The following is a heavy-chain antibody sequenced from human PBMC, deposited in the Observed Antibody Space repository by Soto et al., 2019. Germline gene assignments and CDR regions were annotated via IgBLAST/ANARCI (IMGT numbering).Heavy chain of an antibody. CDR2: IYYSGST. V-gene: IGHV4-31*03. J-gene: IGHJ6*02. Sequence: QVQLQESGPGLVKPSQTLSLTCTVSGGSISSGGYYWSWIRQHPGKGLEWLGYIYYSGSTYYNPSLKSSVTISVDTSKNQFSLKLSSVTAAETAVYYCARDRCSSTSCYDRNGMDVWGQGTTVTVSS. D-gene: IGHD2-2*01. CDR3: ARDRCSSTSCYDRNGMDV. CDR1: GGSISSGGYY.